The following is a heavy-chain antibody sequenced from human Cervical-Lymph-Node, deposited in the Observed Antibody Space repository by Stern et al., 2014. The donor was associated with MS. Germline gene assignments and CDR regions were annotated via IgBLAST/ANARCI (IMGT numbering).Heavy chain of an antibody. V-gene: IGHV1-2*02. CDR2: ITPNSGVT. CDR3: AILESPSYNGMDV. Sequence: QVQLVQSGAEVKKPGASVTVSCKTSGYTFTDYYMHWVRQAPGQVLEYIGWITPNSGVTNFAQQFQGRVTMTRDTSINTVYMELSSLRSDDTAIYYCAILESPSYNGMDVWGQGTTVTVSS. CDR1: GYTFTDYY. J-gene: IGHJ6*02.